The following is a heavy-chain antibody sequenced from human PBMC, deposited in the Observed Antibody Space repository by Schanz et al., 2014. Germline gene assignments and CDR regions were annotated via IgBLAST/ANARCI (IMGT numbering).Heavy chain of an antibody. Sequence: QVQLQESGPGLVKPSGTLSLTCTVSGGSISSHNWWTWVRQPPGKGLEWIGEIYQSGKTTYDPSLKSRLPVSMDKSSNQFSLRLPSVTAADTAVYFCAGRPVRARSGGLDSWGQGTLVTVSS. V-gene: IGHV4-4*02. CDR3: AGRPVRARSGGLDS. D-gene: IGHD6-19*01. J-gene: IGHJ4*02. CDR2: IYQSGKT. CDR1: GGSISSHNW.